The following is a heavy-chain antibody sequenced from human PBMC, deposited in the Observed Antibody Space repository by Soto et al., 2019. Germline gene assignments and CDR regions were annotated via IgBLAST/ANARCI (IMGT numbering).Heavy chain of an antibody. CDR2: ISPRTGSA. CDR1: GYTFTDYY. D-gene: IGHD3-10*01. Sequence: ASVKVSCKASGYTFTDYYIHWVRQAPGQGLEWMGWISPRTGSANFAQRFQGRVSMTRDTSITTAYMELRRLKSDDTAVYYCARGTYYGPAYGMDVWGQGTTGTVS. J-gene: IGHJ6*02. CDR3: ARGTYYGPAYGMDV. V-gene: IGHV1-2*02.